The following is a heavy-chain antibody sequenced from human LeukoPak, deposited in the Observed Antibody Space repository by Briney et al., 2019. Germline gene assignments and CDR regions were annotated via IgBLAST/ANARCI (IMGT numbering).Heavy chain of an antibody. J-gene: IGHJ6*02. V-gene: IGHV1-18*01. CDR1: GYTFTSYG. Sequence: ASVKVSCKASGYTFTSYGSSWVRQAPGQGLEWMGWISAYNGNTNYAQKLQGRVTMTTDTSTSTAYMELRSLRSDDTAVYYCAGGYQLLSYRWCMDVWGQGTTATVSS. CDR2: ISAYNGNT. CDR3: AGGYQLLSYRWCMDV. D-gene: IGHD2-2*01.